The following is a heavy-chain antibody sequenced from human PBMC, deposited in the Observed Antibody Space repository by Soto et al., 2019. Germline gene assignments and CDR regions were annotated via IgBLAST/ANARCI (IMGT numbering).Heavy chain of an antibody. D-gene: IGHD1-26*01. Sequence: GASVKVSCKASGYTFTGYYMHWVRQAPGQGLEWMGWINPNSGGTNYAQKFQGWVTMTRDTSISTAYMELSRLRSDDTAVYYCARGGSHDYYYYYMDVWGKGTTVTAP. J-gene: IGHJ6*03. CDR3: ARGGSHDYYYYYMDV. V-gene: IGHV1-2*04. CDR1: GYTFTGYY. CDR2: INPNSGGT.